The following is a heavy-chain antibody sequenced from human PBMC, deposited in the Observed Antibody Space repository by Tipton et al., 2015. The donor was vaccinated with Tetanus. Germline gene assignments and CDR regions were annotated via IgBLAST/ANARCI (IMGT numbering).Heavy chain of an antibody. CDR3: AKHIFGMEQQLRPSFDY. V-gene: IGHV3-9*01. D-gene: IGHD6-13*01. CDR1: GFTVSNSH. J-gene: IGHJ4*02. Sequence: SLRLSCAVSGFTVSNSHTSWVRQAPGKGLEWVSGISWNSGSIGYADSVKGRFTISRDNAKNSLYLQMNSLRAEDTALYYCAKHIFGMEQQLRPSFDYWGQGPLVTVSS. CDR2: ISWNSGSI.